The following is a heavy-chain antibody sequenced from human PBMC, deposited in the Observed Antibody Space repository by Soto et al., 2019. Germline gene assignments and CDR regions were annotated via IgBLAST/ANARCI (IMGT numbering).Heavy chain of an antibody. D-gene: IGHD1-20*01. CDR3: ARDNRYNWNDEGWFDP. CDR2: MNPNRGNT. CDR1: GYSFSDYD. V-gene: IGHV1-8*01. Sequence: QVQLVQSGAEVKKPGASVKVSCKASGYSFSDYDINWVRQATGQGPEWMGWMNPNRGNTGYAQKFQGRVTMTRNTPINTAYMELSSLGSEDTAVYYCARDNRYNWNDEGWFDPWGQGTLVTVSS. J-gene: IGHJ5*02.